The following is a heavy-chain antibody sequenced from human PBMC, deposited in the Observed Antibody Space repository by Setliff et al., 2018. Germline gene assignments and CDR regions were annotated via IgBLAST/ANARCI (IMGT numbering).Heavy chain of an antibody. V-gene: IGHV1-3*04. CDR1: GYTFTNYA. D-gene: IGHD6-6*01. CDR3: ARSLAARIYYFDY. J-gene: IGHJ4*02. Sequence: ASVKVSCKASGYTFTNYAIHWVRQAPGQRPEWMGWINTGNANTKYSQKFQGWVTMTRDTSISTAYMELSRLRSDDTAVYYCARSLAARIYYFDYWGQGTLVTVSS. CDR2: INTGNANT.